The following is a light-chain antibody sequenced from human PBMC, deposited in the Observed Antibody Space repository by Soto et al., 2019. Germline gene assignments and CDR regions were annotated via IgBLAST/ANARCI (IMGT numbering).Light chain of an antibody. Sequence: QSVLTQPASVSGSPGQSITISCTGTSSDIGIFNSVSWYQQHPGKAPKLIIFEVSNRPSGVSDRFSGSKSGNTASLTISGLQAEDEADYHCSSYTTTTAWVFGGGTKLTVL. J-gene: IGLJ3*02. CDR2: EVS. CDR3: SSYTTTTAWV. CDR1: SSDIGIFNS. V-gene: IGLV2-14*01.